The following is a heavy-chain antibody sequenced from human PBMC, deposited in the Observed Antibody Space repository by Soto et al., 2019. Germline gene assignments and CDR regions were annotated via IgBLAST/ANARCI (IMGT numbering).Heavy chain of an antibody. Sequence: SETLSLTCTVSGGSISNYYWTWIRQSPGKGLEWIGYMSYSGSTNYNPSLKSRVTFSLDTSKNHFSLKLNSVTAADTAVYYCARGEAGGWFGELLDPYYFDFWGQGTLVTVSS. CDR2: MSYSGST. D-gene: IGHD3-10*01. CDR1: GGSISNYY. CDR3: ARGEAGGWFGELLDPYYFDF. J-gene: IGHJ4*02. V-gene: IGHV4-59*01.